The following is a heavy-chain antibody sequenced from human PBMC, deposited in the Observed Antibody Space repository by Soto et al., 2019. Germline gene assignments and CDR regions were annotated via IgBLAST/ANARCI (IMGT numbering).Heavy chain of an antibody. D-gene: IGHD3-22*01. Sequence: PSETLSLTCTVSGGSISGYYWSWIRQPPGKGLEWIGFVYYRGNTNYNPSLRSRVTISVDRSNNQFSLNLNSVTAADTAVYYCARTIRYDSVDSGGQRLYYFDYWGQGTLVTVSS. CDR1: GGSISGYY. CDR2: VYYRGNT. V-gene: IGHV4-59*13. J-gene: IGHJ4*02. CDR3: ARTIRYDSVDSGGQRLYYFDY.